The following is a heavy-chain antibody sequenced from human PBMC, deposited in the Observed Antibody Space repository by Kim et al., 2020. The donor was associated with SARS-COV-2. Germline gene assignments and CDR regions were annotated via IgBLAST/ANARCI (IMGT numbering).Heavy chain of an antibody. V-gene: IGHV1-2*06. J-gene: IGHJ6*02. CDR2: INPNSGGT. CDR3: ASILRDSSGYSKRQQAPYGMDV. D-gene: IGHD3-22*01. CDR1: GYTFTGYY. Sequence: ASVKVSCKASGYTFTGYYMHWVRQAPGQGLEWMGRINPNSGGTNYAQKFQGRVTMTRDTSISTAYMELSRLRSDDTAVYYCASILRDSSGYSKRQQAPYGMDVWGQGTTVTVSS.